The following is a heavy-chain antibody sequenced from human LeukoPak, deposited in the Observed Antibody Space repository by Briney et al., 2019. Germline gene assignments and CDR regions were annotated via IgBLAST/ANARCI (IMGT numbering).Heavy chain of an antibody. D-gene: IGHD3-3*01. Sequence: SETLSLTCAVYGGSFSGYYWSWIRQPPGKGLEWIGEINHSGSTNYNPSLKSRVTISVDTSKNQFSLKLSSVTAADTAVYYCARNYDFWSGYLGWFDPWGQGTLVTVYS. CDR3: ARNYDFWSGYLGWFDP. CDR1: GGSFSGYY. J-gene: IGHJ5*02. CDR2: INHSGST. V-gene: IGHV4-34*01.